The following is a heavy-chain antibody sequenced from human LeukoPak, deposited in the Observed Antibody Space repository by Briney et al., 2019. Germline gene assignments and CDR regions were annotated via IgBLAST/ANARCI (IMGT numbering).Heavy chain of an antibody. V-gene: IGHV5-51*01. CDR3: ATRLGYSSSWYPPTCFDY. CDR1: GYSFTSYW. CDR2: IYPGDSDT. D-gene: IGHD6-13*01. J-gene: IGHJ4*02. Sequence: GESLKISCKGSGYSFTSYWIGWVRQMPGKGLEWMGIIYPGDSDTRYSPSFQGQVTISADKSISTAYLQWSSLKASGTAMYYCATRLGYSSSWYPPTCFDYWGQGTLVTVSS.